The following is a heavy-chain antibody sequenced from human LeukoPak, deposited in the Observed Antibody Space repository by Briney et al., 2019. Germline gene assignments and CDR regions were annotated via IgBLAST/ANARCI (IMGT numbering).Heavy chain of an antibody. D-gene: IGHD6-19*01. J-gene: IGHJ4*02. CDR2: ITSSSSTM. Sequence: QSGGSLRLSCAASGFTFSTYSMNWVRQAPGKGLEWVSYITSSSSTMFYADSVKGRFTISRDNAKNSLYLQMNSLRAEDTAVYYCARRHSSGWHFDYWGQGTLVTVSS. V-gene: IGHV3-48*01. CDR3: ARRHSSGWHFDY. CDR1: GFTFSTYS.